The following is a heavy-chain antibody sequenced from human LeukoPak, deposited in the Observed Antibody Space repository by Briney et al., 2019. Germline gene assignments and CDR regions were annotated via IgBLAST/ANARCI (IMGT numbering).Heavy chain of an antibody. CDR3: ARDAAVAGYGEDY. CDR1: GYTFTGYY. D-gene: IGHD6-19*01. V-gene: IGHV1-2*02. J-gene: IGHJ4*02. CDR2: INPNSGGT. Sequence: ASVKVSCKASGYTFTGYYMHWVRQAPGQGLEWMGWINPNSGGTNYAQKFQGRVTMTRDTSISTAYMELSRLRSDDTAVYYCARDAAVAGYGEDYWGKGTLVTVSS.